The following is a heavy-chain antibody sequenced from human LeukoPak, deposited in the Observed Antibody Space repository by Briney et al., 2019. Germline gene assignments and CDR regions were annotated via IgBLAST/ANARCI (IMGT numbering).Heavy chain of an antibody. CDR3: ARGSSGSYDY. CDR1: GFTFSSYW. J-gene: IGHJ4*02. V-gene: IGHV3-7*03. Sequence: GGSLRISCAASGFTFSSYWMNWVRQAPGRGLEWVANIKQDGSERYYVDSVKGRFTISRDNANNSLYLQMNSLRVEDTAVYYCARGSSGSYDYWGQGTLVTVSS. CDR2: IKQDGSER. D-gene: IGHD6-19*01.